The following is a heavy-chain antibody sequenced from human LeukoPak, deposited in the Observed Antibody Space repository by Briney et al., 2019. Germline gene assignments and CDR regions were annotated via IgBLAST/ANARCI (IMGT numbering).Heavy chain of an antibody. CDR2: IYNSGDT. J-gene: IGHJ4*02. CDR1: GFTVSNNY. Sequence: GGSLRLSCAASGFTVSNNYMSWVRQAPGKGLEWVSFIYNSGDTYYADSVKGRFTISRDNSKNTLYLQMNSLRAEDTAVYYCARWYCSSNTCYYDYWGQGTLVTVSP. CDR3: ARWYCSSNTCYYDY. D-gene: IGHD2-2*01. V-gene: IGHV3-53*01.